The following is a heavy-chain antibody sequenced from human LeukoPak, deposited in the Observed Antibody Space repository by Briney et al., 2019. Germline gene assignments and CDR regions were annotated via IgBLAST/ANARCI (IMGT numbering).Heavy chain of an antibody. V-gene: IGHV3-33*01. Sequence: GGSLRLSCAASGFTFSSYGMHWVRQAPGKGLEWVAVIWYDGSNKYYADSVKGRFTISRDNSKNTLYLRMNSLRAEDTAVYYCARNYYYDSTRLYYFDYWGQGTLVTVSS. CDR3: ARNYYYDSTRLYYFDY. CDR1: GFTFSSYG. CDR2: IWYDGSNK. J-gene: IGHJ4*02. D-gene: IGHD3-22*01.